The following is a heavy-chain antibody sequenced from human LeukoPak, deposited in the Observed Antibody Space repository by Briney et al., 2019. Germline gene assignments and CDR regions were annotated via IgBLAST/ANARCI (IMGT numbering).Heavy chain of an antibody. Sequence: GGSLRLSCAVSGFTFSDYYMSWIRQAPGKGLERVSYISSSGSIIYYGDSVKGRFTISRDSAKNSLYLQMNSLRAEDTAVYYCARPRSVAGPIDYWGQGTLVTVSS. CDR3: ARPRSVAGPIDY. CDR2: ISSSGSII. D-gene: IGHD6-19*01. CDR1: GFTFSDYY. J-gene: IGHJ4*02. V-gene: IGHV3-11*01.